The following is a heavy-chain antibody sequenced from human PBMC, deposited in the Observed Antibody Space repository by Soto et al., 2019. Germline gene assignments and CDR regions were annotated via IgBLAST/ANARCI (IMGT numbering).Heavy chain of an antibody. CDR2: IFHSGIT. J-gene: IGHJ5*01. CDR1: GDSFSNHY. V-gene: IGHV4-59*11. CDR3: ARDRYFYDGRGYYRTLDS. Sequence: ETLSLTCTISGDSFSNHYWTWIRQSPGKGLEWIGYIFHSGITDYNPSVKSRVTISIDKSRNLFSLNLTSVTAADTAVYYCARDRYFYDGRGYYRTLDSWGQGTLVTVSS. D-gene: IGHD3-22*01.